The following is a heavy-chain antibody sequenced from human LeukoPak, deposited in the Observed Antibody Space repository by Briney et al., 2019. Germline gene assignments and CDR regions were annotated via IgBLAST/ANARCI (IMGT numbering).Heavy chain of an antibody. D-gene: IGHD6-13*01. CDR2: ITGSSSYI. CDR1: GFTFSSYA. Sequence: GGSLRLSCAASGFTFSSYAMSWVRQAPGRGLEWVSSITGSSSYIYYADSVKGRFTISRDNAKNSLYLQMNSLRAEDTAVYYCARAGAAALPIKPNWFDPWGQGTLVTVSS. V-gene: IGHV3-21*01. CDR3: ARAGAAALPIKPNWFDP. J-gene: IGHJ5*02.